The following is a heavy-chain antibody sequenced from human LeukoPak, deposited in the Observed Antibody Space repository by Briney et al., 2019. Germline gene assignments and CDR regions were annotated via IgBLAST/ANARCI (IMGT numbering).Heavy chain of an antibody. Sequence: GGSLRLSCAASGFTVSSNYMSWVRQAPGKGLEWVSVFYSGGSTYYADSVKGRFTISRDNSKNTLFLQMNSLRAEDTAVYYCAGLNYYDSRGNSNAAYWGREPWSPSPQ. D-gene: IGHD3-22*01. CDR1: GFTVSSNY. J-gene: IGHJ4*02. CDR2: FYSGGST. CDR3: AGLNYYDSRGNSNAAY. V-gene: IGHV3-66*04.